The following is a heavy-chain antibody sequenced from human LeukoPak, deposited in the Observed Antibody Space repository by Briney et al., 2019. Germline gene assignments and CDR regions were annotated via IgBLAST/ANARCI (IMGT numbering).Heavy chain of an antibody. CDR2: MNPNSGNT. CDR1: GYTFTSYD. V-gene: IGHV1-8*01. Sequence: ASVKVSCKASGYTFTSYDINWVRQATGQGLEWMGWMNPNSGNTGYAQKFQGRVTMTRNTSISTAYMELSSLRSEDTAVYYCARGFPEYYDTPWFDPWGQGTLVIVSS. J-gene: IGHJ5*02. D-gene: IGHD3-22*01. CDR3: ARGFPEYYDTPWFDP.